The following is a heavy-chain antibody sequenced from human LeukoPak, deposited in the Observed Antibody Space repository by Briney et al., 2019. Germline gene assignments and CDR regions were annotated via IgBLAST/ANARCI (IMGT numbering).Heavy chain of an antibody. D-gene: IGHD4-23*01. Sequence: ASVKVSCKVSGYTLTELSMHWVRQAPGKGLEWLGGFDPEDGETIYAQKFQGRVTMTEDTSTDTAYMELSSLRSEDTAVYYCATYPELVYGGNSYENFDYWGQGTLVTVSS. CDR2: FDPEDGET. J-gene: IGHJ4*02. V-gene: IGHV1-24*01. CDR1: GYTLTELS. CDR3: ATYPELVYGGNSYENFDY.